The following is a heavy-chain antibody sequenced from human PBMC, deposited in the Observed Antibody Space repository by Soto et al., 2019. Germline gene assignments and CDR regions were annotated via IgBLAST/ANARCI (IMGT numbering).Heavy chain of an antibody. V-gene: IGHV3-33*01. Sequence: QVQMVESGGGVVQPGRSLRPSCAASGFTFSSYGMHWVRQAPGKGLEWVAVIWYDGSNKYYADSVKGRFTISRDNSKNTLYLQMNSLRAEDTAVYYCARDRVGATSVRSRSAFDIWGQGTMVTVSS. CDR2: IWYDGSNK. D-gene: IGHD1-26*01. J-gene: IGHJ3*02. CDR3: ARDRVGATSVRSRSAFDI. CDR1: GFTFSSYG.